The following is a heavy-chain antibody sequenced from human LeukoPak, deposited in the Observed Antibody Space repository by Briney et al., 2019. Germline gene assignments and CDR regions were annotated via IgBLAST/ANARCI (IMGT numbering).Heavy chain of an antibody. Sequence: PGGSLRLSCAASGGFSFSNAWMSWVRQAPGKGLEWVGRIKSKTDGETIDYAAPVKGRFTISGDDSENTLYLQMKSLRTEDTAVYYCTTKYFFASGSYYNGFPWGQGTLVTVSS. D-gene: IGHD3-10*01. J-gene: IGHJ5*02. CDR2: IKSKTDGETI. V-gene: IGHV3-15*01. CDR1: GGFSFSNAW. CDR3: TTKYFFASGSYYNGFP.